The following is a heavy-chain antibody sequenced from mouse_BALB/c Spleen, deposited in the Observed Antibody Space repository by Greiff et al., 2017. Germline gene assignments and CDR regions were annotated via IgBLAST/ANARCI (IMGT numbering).Heavy chain of an antibody. CDR3: ARSGDLFYYAMDY. V-gene: IGHV14-3*02. J-gene: IGHJ4*01. D-gene: IGHD3-1*01. CDR1: GFNIKDTY. CDR2: IDPANGNT. Sequence: VQLKQSGAELVRPGALVKLSCKASGFNIKDTYMHWVKQRPEQGLEWIGRIDPANGNTKYDPKFQGKATITADTSSNTAYLQLSSLTSEDTAVYYCARSGDLFYYAMDYWGQGTSVTVSS.